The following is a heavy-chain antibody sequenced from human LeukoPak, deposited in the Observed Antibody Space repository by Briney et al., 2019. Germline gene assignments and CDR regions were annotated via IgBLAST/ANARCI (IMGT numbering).Heavy chain of an antibody. J-gene: IGHJ5*02. D-gene: IGHD3-10*01. V-gene: IGHV1-8*03. CDR2: MNPNSGNT. CDR1: GYTFTNYG. CDR3: ARIHSMLRGEIYNWLDP. Sequence: ASVKVSCKASGYTFTNYGINWVRQATGQGLEWTGWMNPNSGNTDYAQKFQGRVTITRDTSLNTAHMELSSLGSEDTAVYYCARIHSMLRGEIYNWLDPWGQGTLVTVSS.